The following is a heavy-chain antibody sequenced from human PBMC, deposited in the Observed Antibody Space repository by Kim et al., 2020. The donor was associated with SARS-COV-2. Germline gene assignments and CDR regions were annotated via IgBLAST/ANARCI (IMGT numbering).Heavy chain of an antibody. V-gene: IGHV3-33*01. J-gene: IGHJ6*02. D-gene: IGHD2-21*02. CDR2: IWYDGSNK. CDR3: ARDNCGGDCEFAQDYGMDV. Sequence: GGSLRLSCAASGFTFSSYGMHWVRQAPGKGLEWVAVIWYDGSNKYYADSVKGRFTISRDNSKNTLYLQMNSLRAEDTAVYYCARDNCGGDCEFAQDYGMDVWGQGPRSPSP. CDR1: GFTFSSYG.